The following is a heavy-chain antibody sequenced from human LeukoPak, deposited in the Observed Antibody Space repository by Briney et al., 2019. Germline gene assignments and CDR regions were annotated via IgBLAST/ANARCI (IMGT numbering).Heavy chain of an antibody. Sequence: DPGGSLRLSCAASGFTFSSYSMNWVRQAPGKGLEWVSVILTAGKTYYADSVKGRFTISRDDSKNMVYLQMNSLRAEDTAVYFCAREGYSSGWFRLWGQGTLVTVSS. CDR2: ILTAGKT. D-gene: IGHD6-19*01. V-gene: IGHV3-53*01. CDR1: GFTFSSYS. CDR3: AREGYSSGWFRL. J-gene: IGHJ4*02.